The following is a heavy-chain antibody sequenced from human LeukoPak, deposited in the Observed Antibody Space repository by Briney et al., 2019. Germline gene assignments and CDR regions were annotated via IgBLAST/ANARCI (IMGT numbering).Heavy chain of an antibody. CDR1: GFTFSSYS. Sequence: GGSLRLSCAASGFTFSSYSMNWVRQAPGKGLEWVSYISSSTTNIFYADSVKGRFTISRDNAKNSLYLQMNSLRDEDTAVYYCAPQLPVEGNHYYYYGLDVCGQGTTVTVSS. D-gene: IGHD2-2*01. J-gene: IGHJ6*02. CDR2: ISSSTTNI. CDR3: APQLPVEGNHYYYYGLDV. V-gene: IGHV3-48*02.